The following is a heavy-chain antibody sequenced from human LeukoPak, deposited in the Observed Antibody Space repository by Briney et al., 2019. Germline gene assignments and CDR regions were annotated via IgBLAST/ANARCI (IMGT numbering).Heavy chain of an antibody. J-gene: IGHJ4*02. CDR3: AGDVGIGVMSGYLY. D-gene: IGHD2-21*01. CDR2: ISPYNGNT. CDR1: GYTFTSYG. Sequence: GASVKVSCKASGYTFTSYGISWVRQAPGQGLEWVGWISPYNGNTNYAQKVKGRVTMTTDTSTTTAYMELGSLRSDDTAIYYCAGDVGIGVMSGYLYWGQGTLVTVSS. V-gene: IGHV1-18*01.